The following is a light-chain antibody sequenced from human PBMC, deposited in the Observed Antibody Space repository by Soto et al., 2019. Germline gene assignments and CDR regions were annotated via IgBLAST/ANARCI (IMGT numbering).Light chain of an antibody. J-gene: IGKJ1*01. Sequence: EIVLTQSPATLSLSPGEIATLSCRAVQSVRTYLAWYQQKPGRAPRLLIYDASTRATGIPARFSGSGSGTEFTLTISSLEPEDFAVYYCQQRSNWPVTFGQGTRVEIK. CDR2: DAS. V-gene: IGKV3-11*01. CDR3: QQRSNWPVT. CDR1: QSVRTY.